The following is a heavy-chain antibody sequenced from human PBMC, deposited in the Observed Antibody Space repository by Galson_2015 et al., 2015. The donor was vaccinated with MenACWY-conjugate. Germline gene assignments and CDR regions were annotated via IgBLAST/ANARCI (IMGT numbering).Heavy chain of an antibody. Sequence: SLRLSCAAAGFTLSSIGMHWVRRSPGKGLEWLALISKDARQTFYADSVEGRFTISRDNSNNTLYLEMNSLRVDDTAVYYCATSNDHDGGSPVCLDWGQGTLVTVSS. CDR1: GFTLSSIG. CDR3: ATSNDHDGGSPVCLD. J-gene: IGHJ1*01. D-gene: IGHD4-23*01. V-gene: IGHV3-30*03. CDR2: ISKDARQT.